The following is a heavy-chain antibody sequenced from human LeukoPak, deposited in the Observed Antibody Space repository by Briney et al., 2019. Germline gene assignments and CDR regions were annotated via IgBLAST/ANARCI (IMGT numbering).Heavy chain of an antibody. V-gene: IGHV3-30*18. J-gene: IGHJ4*02. Sequence: GGSLSLSCAASGFTFSRYGMHWVRQAPGKGLEWVAVISYDGSNKYYADSVKGRFTISRDNSKNTLYLQMNSLRAEDTAVYYCAKDGDSSGWYYFDYWGQGTLVTVSS. CDR1: GFTFSRYG. CDR2: ISYDGSNK. D-gene: IGHD6-19*01. CDR3: AKDGDSSGWYYFDY.